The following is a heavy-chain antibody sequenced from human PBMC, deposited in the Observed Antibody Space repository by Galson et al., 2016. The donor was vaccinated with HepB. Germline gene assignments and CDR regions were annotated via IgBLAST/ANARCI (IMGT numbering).Heavy chain of an antibody. D-gene: IGHD2-15*01. CDR2: ISNSGATA. J-gene: IGHJ5*02. CDR1: GFTFSSYA. Sequence: SLRLSCAASGFTFSSYAMNWVRQAPGKGLEWVSVISNSGATAYYADSVKGRFTISRDNPNNTLYLQMNSLRAADTAAYYCAKSGYCSGNSCYNWFDPWGQGTLVTVSS. V-gene: IGHV3-23*01. CDR3: AKSGYCSGNSCYNWFDP.